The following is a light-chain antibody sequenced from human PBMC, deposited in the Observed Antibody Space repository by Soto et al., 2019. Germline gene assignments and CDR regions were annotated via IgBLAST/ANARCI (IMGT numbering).Light chain of an antibody. CDR3: AAWGDNLNGWV. Sequence: QSALTQPPSASGTPGQRVTISCSGSSSNIGNNAVNWYQRFPGTAPKLLIYDNIQRPSGVPDRFSGSKSGTSASLAISGLQSEDEADYYCAAWGDNLNGWVFGGGTKVTVL. CDR2: DNI. CDR1: SSNIGNNA. V-gene: IGLV1-44*01. J-gene: IGLJ3*02.